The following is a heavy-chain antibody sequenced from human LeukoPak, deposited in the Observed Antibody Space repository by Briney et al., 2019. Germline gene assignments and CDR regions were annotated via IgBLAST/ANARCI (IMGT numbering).Heavy chain of an antibody. CDR3: ARGPPYSGYDQFDY. D-gene: IGHD5-12*01. V-gene: IGHV3-20*01. Sequence: GGSLRLSCAVSGFTFADYGMSWVRQVPGKGLEWVSGINWNGGSRAYADSVKGRFIISRDNAKNSLYLEVNSLRAEDTALYHCARGPPYSGYDQFDYWGQGTLVTVSS. CDR2: INWNGGSR. J-gene: IGHJ4*02. CDR1: GFTFADYG.